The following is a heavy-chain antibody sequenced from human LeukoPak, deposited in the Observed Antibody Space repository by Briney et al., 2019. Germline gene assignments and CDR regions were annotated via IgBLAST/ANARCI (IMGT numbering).Heavy chain of an antibody. CDR2: IYPSDSST. J-gene: IGHJ4*02. CDR3: GRAGFDY. D-gene: IGHD1-14*01. CDR1: GYSFTSYW. Sequence: ESLKISCKTSGYSFTSYWIGCVRQMPGKGLEWMGIIYPSDSSTIYSPSFQGQVTISADKSISTAYLQWSSLKASDSAIYYCGRAGFDYWGQGTLVNVSS. V-gene: IGHV5-51*01.